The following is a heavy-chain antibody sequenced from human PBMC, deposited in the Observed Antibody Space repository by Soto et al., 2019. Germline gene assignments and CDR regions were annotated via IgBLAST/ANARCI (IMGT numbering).Heavy chain of an antibody. Sequence: GGSLRLSCTASGFTFENYAMHWVRQAPGKGLEWVSGISWNRGTIGYADSVRGRFTISRDNAKNSLYLQMDSLRPEDTALYYCARFLSWNDAFDIWGQGTMVTVSS. CDR3: ARFLSWNDAFDI. D-gene: IGHD1-1*01. CDR1: GFTFENYA. J-gene: IGHJ3*02. CDR2: ISWNRGTI. V-gene: IGHV3-9*01.